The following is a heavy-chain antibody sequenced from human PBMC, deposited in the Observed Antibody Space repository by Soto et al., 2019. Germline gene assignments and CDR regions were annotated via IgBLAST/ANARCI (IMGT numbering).Heavy chain of an antibody. CDR3: ARVRHPPWQPQRDYYYYYMDV. J-gene: IGHJ6*03. Sequence: GGSLRLSCAASGFTFSSYSMNWVRQAPGKGLEWVSSISSSSSYIYYADSVKGRFTISRDNAKNSLYLQMNSLRAEDTAVYYCARVRHPPWQPQRDYYYYYMDVWGKGTTVTVSS. CDR2: ISSSSSYI. D-gene: IGHD1-1*01. CDR1: GFTFSSYS. V-gene: IGHV3-21*01.